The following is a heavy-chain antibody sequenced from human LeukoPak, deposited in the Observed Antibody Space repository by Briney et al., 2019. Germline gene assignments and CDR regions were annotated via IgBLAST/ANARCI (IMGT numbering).Heavy chain of an antibody. CDR1: GYSFTSYW. D-gene: IGHD2-8*01. J-gene: IGHJ5*02. CDR2: IYPGDSDT. CDR3: ARLKYCTNGVCLNWFDP. V-gene: IGHV5-51*01. Sequence: GESLKISCKGSGYSFTSYWIGWVRQMPGKGLEWMGIIYPGDSDTRYSPSFQGQVTISADKSISTAYLQWSSLKASDTAMYYCARLKYCTNGVCLNWFDPWGQGTLVTVSS.